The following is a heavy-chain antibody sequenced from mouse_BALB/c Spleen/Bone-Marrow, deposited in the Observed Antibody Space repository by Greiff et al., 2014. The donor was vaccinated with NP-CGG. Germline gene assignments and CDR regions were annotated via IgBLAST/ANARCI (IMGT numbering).Heavy chain of an antibody. J-gene: IGHJ1*01. D-gene: IGHD2-1*01. Sequence: DVKLVESGGGLVQPGGSLRLSCATSGFTFTDYYMSWVRQPPGKALEWLGFIRNKANGYTTEYSASVKGRFTISRDNSQSILYLQMNTLRAEDSATYYCARDKTYGSYGYFDVWGAGTTVTVSS. CDR3: ARDKTYGSYGYFDV. CDR1: GFTFTDYY. V-gene: IGHV7-3*02. CDR2: IRNKANGYTT.